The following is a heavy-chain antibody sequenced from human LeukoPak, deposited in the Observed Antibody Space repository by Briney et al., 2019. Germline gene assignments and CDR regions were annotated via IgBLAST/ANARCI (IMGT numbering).Heavy chain of an antibody. CDR1: GGSISSSSYY. D-gene: IGHD6-19*01. Sequence: SETLSLTCTVSGGSISSSSYYWGWIRQPPGKGLEWIGSIYYSGSTYYNPSLKSRVTISVDTSKNQFSLKLSSVTAADTAVYYCARRWLPIRGFDYWGQGTLVTVSS. CDR2: IYYSGST. J-gene: IGHJ4*02. CDR3: ARRWLPIRGFDY. V-gene: IGHV4-39*07.